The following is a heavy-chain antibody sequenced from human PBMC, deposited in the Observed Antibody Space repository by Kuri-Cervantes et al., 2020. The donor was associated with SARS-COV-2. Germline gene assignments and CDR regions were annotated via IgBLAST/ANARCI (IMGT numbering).Heavy chain of an antibody. CDR1: GFTFSSYW. D-gene: IGHD6-19*01. Sequence: GESLTLSCAVSGFTFSSYWMSWVREAPGKGREWVANIKQDGSEKYYVASVKRRFTITRDNAKDSLNLQMYSLRAEDTAVYSSARIPGYNIGWLAFDLWGQGTLVTVSS. CDR2: IKQDGSEK. V-gene: IGHV3-7*04. CDR3: ARIPGYNIGWLAFDL. J-gene: IGHJ3*01.